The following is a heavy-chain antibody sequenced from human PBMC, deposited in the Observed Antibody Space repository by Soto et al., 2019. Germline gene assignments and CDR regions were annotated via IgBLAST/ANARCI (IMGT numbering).Heavy chain of an antibody. CDR2: ISYDGRNK. Sequence: QVQLVESGGGVVQPGRSLRLACAASGFTFSSYGMHWVRQAPGKGLEWVAVISYDGRNKNYADSVKDRFTISRDNSKNTLYLKMNSLRAEDTAVYYCAKDRGVEVTTRFVDYWGEGTLGTVSS. J-gene: IGHJ4*02. D-gene: IGHD4-17*01. CDR1: GFTFSSYG. V-gene: IGHV3-30*18. CDR3: AKDRGVEVTTRFVDY.